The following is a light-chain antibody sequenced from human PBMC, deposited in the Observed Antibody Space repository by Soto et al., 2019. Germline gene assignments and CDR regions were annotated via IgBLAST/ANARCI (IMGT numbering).Light chain of an antibody. J-gene: IGLJ1*01. CDR3: SSYSISTAFL. V-gene: IGLV2-14*01. CDR2: EVS. CDR1: SSDVGGYDY. Sequence: QSALTQPASVSGSPGQSITISCTGTSSDVGGYDYVSWYQLHPGKAPKLLVFEVSNRPSGVSSRSSGSKSGNTASLTISGLQAEDEADYFCSSYSISTAFLFGTGTKLTVL.